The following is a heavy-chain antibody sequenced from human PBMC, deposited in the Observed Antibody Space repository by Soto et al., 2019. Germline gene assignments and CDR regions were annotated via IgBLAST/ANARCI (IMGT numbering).Heavy chain of an antibody. CDR2: IHYSGST. Sequence: SETLSLTCTVSGGSISSGGYYWSWIRRHPGKGLEWIGYIHYSGSTNYNPSLKSRVTMSLDTSKNQFSLKLSSVTAADTAVYYCAREDRNYYGSSGYYHWGQGALVTVSS. D-gene: IGHD3-22*01. V-gene: IGHV4-31*03. CDR1: GGSISSGGYY. CDR3: AREDRNYYGSSGYYH. J-gene: IGHJ5*02.